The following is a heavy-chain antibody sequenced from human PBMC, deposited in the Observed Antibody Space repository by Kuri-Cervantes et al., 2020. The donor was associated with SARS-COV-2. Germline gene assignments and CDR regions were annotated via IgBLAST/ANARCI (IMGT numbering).Heavy chain of an antibody. V-gene: IGHV3-48*03. Sequence: GGSLRLSCAASGFTFSSYEMNWVRQAPGKGLEWVSYISSSGSTIYYADSVKGRFTISRDNAKNSLYLQMNSLRAEDTAVYYCAKDAAYSSGWGTFDYWGQGTLVTVSS. CDR2: ISSSGSTI. J-gene: IGHJ4*02. D-gene: IGHD6-19*01. CDR3: AKDAAYSSGWGTFDY. CDR1: GFTFSSYE.